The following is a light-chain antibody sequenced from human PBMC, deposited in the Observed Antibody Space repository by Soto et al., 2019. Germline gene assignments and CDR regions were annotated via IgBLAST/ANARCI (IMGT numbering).Light chain of an antibody. Sequence: QSVLTQPASVSGSPGQSITISCTGTSSDVGGYDSVSWYQQHPGKAPNLMIYEVSNRPSGVSNRFSGSKSGNTASLTISGLQAEDEADYFCSSYTSSSTPYVFGTGTKVTVL. V-gene: IGLV2-14*01. CDR1: SSDVGGYDS. CDR3: SSYTSSSTPYV. J-gene: IGLJ1*01. CDR2: EVS.